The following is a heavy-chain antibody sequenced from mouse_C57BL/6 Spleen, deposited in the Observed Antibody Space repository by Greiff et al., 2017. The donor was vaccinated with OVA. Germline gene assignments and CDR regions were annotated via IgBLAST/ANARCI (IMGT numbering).Heavy chain of an antibody. CDR3: CYYYGSSSYYFDY. V-gene: IGHV1-80*01. CDR1: GYAFSSYW. D-gene: IGHD1-1*01. J-gene: IGHJ2*01. Sequence: QVQLQQSGAELVKPGASVKISCKASGYAFSSYWMNWVKQRPGKGLEWIGQIYPGDGDTNYNGKFKGKATLTADKSSSTAYMQLSSLTSEDSAVYFCCYYYGSSSYYFDYWGQGTTLTVSS. CDR2: IYPGDGDT.